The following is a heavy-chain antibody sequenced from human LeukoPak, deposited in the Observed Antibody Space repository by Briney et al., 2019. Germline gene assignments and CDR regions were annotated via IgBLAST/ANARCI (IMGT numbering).Heavy chain of an antibody. Sequence: PGGSLRLSCAASGFTVSSNYMSWVRQAPGKGLEWVSVIYSGGSTYYADSVKGRFTISRDNSKNTLYLQMNSLRAEDTAVYYCAKVALFYYDSSGYYYDYWGQGTLVTVSS. CDR3: AKVALFYYDSSGYYYDY. D-gene: IGHD3-22*01. CDR2: IYSGGST. V-gene: IGHV3-66*01. J-gene: IGHJ4*02. CDR1: GFTVSSNY.